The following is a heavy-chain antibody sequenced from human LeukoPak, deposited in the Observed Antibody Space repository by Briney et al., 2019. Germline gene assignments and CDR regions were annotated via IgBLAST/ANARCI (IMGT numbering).Heavy chain of an antibody. CDR3: AWSHSGYEPQFDY. Sequence: PTGGSLRLSCAASGFTFSSYGMHWVRQAPGKGLEWVAFIRYDGSNKYYADFVKGRFTISRDNSKNTLYLQMNSLRAEDTAVYYCAWSHSGYEPQFDYWGQGTLVTVSS. D-gene: IGHD5-12*01. CDR2: IRYDGSNK. V-gene: IGHV3-30*02. CDR1: GFTFSSYG. J-gene: IGHJ4*02.